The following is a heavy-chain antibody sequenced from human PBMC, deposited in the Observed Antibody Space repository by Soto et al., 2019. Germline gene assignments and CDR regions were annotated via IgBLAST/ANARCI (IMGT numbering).Heavy chain of an antibody. Sequence: PGGSLRLSCSASGFTFSSYAMHWVRQAPGKGLEYVSAISSNGGSTYYADSVKGRFTISRDNSKNTLYLQMSSLRAEDTAVYYCVKAGTRAYYDFWSGSYYYYGMDVWGQGTTVTVSS. CDR2: ISSNGGST. V-gene: IGHV3-64D*08. J-gene: IGHJ6*02. CDR3: VKAGTRAYYDFWSGSYYYYGMDV. CDR1: GFTFSSYA. D-gene: IGHD3-3*01.